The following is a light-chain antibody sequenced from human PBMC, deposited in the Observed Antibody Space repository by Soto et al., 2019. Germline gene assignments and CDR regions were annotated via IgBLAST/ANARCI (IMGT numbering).Light chain of an antibody. Sequence: DIQVTQSPSAMSASVGDRVTITCRASQVISTSLVWFQQKPGRVPKRLIYAASSLQSGVPSRFSGSGSGTEFTLATSSLHPEFFATYYCLQHNRYPHTFGGGTKVEIK. V-gene: IGKV1-17*03. CDR2: AAS. J-gene: IGKJ4*01. CDR1: QVISTS. CDR3: LQHNRYPHT.